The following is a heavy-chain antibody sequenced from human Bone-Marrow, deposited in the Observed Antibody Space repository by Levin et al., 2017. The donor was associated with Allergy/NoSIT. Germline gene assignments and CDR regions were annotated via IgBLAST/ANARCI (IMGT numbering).Heavy chain of an antibody. CDR3: ASTHLRIVVVPAATLDGYWFDP. D-gene: IGHD2-2*01. CDR2: ISGSGGST. V-gene: IGHV3-23*01. CDR1: GFTFSSYA. Sequence: AGGSLRLSCAASGFTFSSYAMSWVRQAPGKGLEWVSAISGSGGSTYYADSVKGRFTISRDNSKNTLYLQMNSLRAEDTAVYYCASTHLRIVVVPAATLDGYWFDPWGQGTLVTVSS. J-gene: IGHJ5*02.